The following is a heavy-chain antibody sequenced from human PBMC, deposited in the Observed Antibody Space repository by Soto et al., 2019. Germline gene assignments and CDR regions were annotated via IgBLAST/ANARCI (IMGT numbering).Heavy chain of an antibody. CDR3: ARGGGPYVWFNEF. CDR1: GGLFSSFA. J-gene: IGHJ4*02. Sequence: QEQLVQSGTEVKKPGSSVKVSCKDSGGLFSSFAISWVRQAPGQGLEWMGGIIPVFGTTNYAQKFQGRVTITAEESTNTAYMELSSLTSDDTAMYYCARGGGPYVWFNEFWGQGTQVTVSS. CDR2: IIPVFGTT. D-gene: IGHD3-16*01. V-gene: IGHV1-69*01.